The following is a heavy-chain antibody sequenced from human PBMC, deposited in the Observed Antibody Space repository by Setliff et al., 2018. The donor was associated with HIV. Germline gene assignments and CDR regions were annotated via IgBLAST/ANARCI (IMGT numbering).Heavy chain of an antibody. D-gene: IGHD3-22*01. CDR2: IYHSGST. Sequence: SETLSLTCAVSGGSISSGGYSWSWIRQPPGKGLEWIGYIYHSGSTYYNPSLKSRVTISVDRSKNQFSLKLSSVTAADTAVYYCARGDYYYDSSGYYYVAALDIWGQGTMVTVSS. CDR3: ARGDYYYDSSGYYYVAALDI. J-gene: IGHJ3*02. V-gene: IGHV4-30-2*01. CDR1: GGSISSGGYS.